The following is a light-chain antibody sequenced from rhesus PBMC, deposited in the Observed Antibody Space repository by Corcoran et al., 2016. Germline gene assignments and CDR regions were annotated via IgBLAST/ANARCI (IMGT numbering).Light chain of an antibody. CDR1: QGISNF. CDR3: LQYNSDPFT. J-gene: IGKJ3*01. V-gene: IGKV1-43*02. CDR2: AAS. Sequence: DIQMTLSPSSLSASVGDRVTITCRASQGISNFISWYQQKPGKAPKLRIYAASTLQGGVPSRFSGSGSGTDFTLTISSLQPADFATYYCLQYNSDPFTFGPGTKLDIK.